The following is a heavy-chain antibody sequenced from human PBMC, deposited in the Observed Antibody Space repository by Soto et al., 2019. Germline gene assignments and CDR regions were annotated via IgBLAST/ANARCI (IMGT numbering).Heavy chain of an antibody. V-gene: IGHV4-31*03. CDR2: IYYSGST. J-gene: IGHJ4*02. D-gene: IGHD1-7*01. Sequence: QVQLQESGPGLVKPSQTLSLTCTVSGGSISSGGYYWSWIRQHPGKGLEWIGYIYYSGSTYYNPSLKSRVTISVDTSKNQFSLKLSSVTAADTAVYYCARAVGYGRGTTGYYFDYWGQGTLVTVSS. CDR1: GGSISSGGYY. CDR3: ARAVGYGRGTTGYYFDY.